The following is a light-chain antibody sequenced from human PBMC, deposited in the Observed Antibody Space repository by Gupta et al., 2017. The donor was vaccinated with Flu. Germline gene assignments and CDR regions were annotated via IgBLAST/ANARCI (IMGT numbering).Light chain of an antibody. CDR2: STN. V-gene: IGLV8-61*01. J-gene: IGLJ3*02. CDR1: SGSVSTDHY. Sequence: TVTLPSGLTSGSVSTDHYPSWYQQTPGQAPRTLIYSTNSRSSGVPDRFSGSILGNKAALTITGAQADDESDYYCVLYMGSGISMFGGGTKLTVL. CDR3: VLYMGSGISM.